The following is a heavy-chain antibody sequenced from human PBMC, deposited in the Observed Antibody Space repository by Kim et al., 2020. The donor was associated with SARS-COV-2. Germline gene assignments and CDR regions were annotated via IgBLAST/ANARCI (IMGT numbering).Heavy chain of an antibody. CDR1: GGSFSGYY. Sequence: SETLSLTCAVYGGSFSGYYWSWIRQPPGKGLEWIGEINHSGSTNYNPSLKSRVTISVDTSKNQFSLKLSSVTAADTAVYYCARGPKGFGEDFDPWGQGTLVTVSS. J-gene: IGHJ5*02. D-gene: IGHD3-10*01. V-gene: IGHV4-34*01. CDR2: INHSGST. CDR3: ARGPKGFGEDFDP.